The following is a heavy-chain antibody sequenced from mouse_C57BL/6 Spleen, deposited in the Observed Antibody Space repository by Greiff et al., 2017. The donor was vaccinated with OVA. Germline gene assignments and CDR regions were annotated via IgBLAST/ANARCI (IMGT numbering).Heavy chain of an antibody. CDR1: GYAFSSYW. V-gene: IGHV1-80*01. CDR2: IYPGDGDT. D-gene: IGHD1-1*01. Sequence: VKLMESGAELVKPGASVKISCKASGYAFSSYWMNWVKQRPGKGLEWIGQIYPGDGDTNYNGKFKGKATLTADKSSSTAYMQLSSMTSEDSAVYFCARITTVVAHWYFDVWGTGTTVTVSS. J-gene: IGHJ1*03. CDR3: ARITTVVAHWYFDV.